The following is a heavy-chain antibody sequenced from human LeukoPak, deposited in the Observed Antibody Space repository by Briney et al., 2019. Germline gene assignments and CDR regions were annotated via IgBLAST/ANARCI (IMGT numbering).Heavy chain of an antibody. J-gene: IGHJ5*02. CDR2: IIPVLDIA. CDR3: ARGGWSGDSSSWFPSWFDP. D-gene: IGHD6-13*01. Sequence: SVKVSCKASGNTFSTYAINWVRHAPGQGLEWMGRIIPVLDIANYAQKFQGRVTITADKSTSTAYMELSSLRSEDTAVYYCARGGWSGDSSSWFPSWFDPWGQGTLVTVSS. V-gene: IGHV1-69*04. CDR1: GNTFSTYA.